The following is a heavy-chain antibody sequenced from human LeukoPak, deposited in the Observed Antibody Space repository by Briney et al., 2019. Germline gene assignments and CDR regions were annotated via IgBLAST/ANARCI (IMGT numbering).Heavy chain of an antibody. CDR3: ARGGDYKNDY. D-gene: IGHD4-17*01. V-gene: IGHV3-74*01. Sequence: GGSLRLSCAASGFTFSSYWMHWVRQTPGKGLVWVSRINGAGSSISYADSVKGRVTISRDDAKNTLYLQMNNLRAEDTAVYYCARGGDYKNDYWGQGTLVTVSS. CDR1: GFTFSSYW. J-gene: IGHJ4*02. CDR2: INGAGSSI.